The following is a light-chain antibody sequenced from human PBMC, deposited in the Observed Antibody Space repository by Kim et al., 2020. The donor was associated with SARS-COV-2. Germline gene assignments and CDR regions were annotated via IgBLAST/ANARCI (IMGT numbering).Light chain of an antibody. CDR1: QSVSNKY. CDR3: QQYGTSPMT. CDR2: GAS. V-gene: IGKV3-20*01. Sequence: EIVLTQSPGTLSLSPGERATLSCRASQSVSNKYLAWYQQKLGQAPRLLIYGASSRATGIPDRFSGSGSGTDFTLTISRLEPEDFAVYYCQQYGTSPMTFGQGTRLEIK. J-gene: IGKJ5*01.